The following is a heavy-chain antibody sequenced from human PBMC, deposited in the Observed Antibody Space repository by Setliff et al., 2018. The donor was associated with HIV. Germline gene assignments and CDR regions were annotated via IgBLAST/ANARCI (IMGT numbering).Heavy chain of an antibody. CDR3: VRTASSSWWGVYYYYYIDL. Sequence: SETLSLTCAVQGVSVSGYSGRWIRKTRGKGLEWIGEINHSGSTNYNPSLKSRVTISVDTSKSQFSLRLNSVSAADTAVYYCVRTASSSWWGVYYYYYIDLWGKGTTVTVSS. J-gene: IGHJ6*03. V-gene: IGHV4-34*01. D-gene: IGHD2-8*02. CDR2: INHSGST. CDR1: GVSVSGYS.